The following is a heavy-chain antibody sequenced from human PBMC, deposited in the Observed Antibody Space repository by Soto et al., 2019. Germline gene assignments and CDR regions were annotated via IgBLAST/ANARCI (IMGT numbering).Heavy chain of an antibody. D-gene: IGHD2-21*02. J-gene: IGHJ4*02. V-gene: IGHV4-59*01. CDR3: ARVGDLRHFDY. CDR2: IYYSGST. Sequence: SETLPLTCTVSGGSISSYYWSWIRQPPGKGLEWIGYIYYSGSTNYNPSLKSRVTISVDTSKNQFSLKLSSVTAADTAVYYCARVGDLRHFDYWGQGTLVTVSS. CDR1: GGSISSYY.